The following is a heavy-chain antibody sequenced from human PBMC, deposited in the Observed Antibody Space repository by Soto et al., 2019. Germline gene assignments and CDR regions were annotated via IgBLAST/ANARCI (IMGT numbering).Heavy chain of an antibody. J-gene: IGHJ6*02. CDR3: AKTSRRLVPAAIWAYGMDV. CDR1: GFTFSSYG. CDR2: ISYDGSNK. V-gene: IGHV3-30*18. D-gene: IGHD2-2*01. Sequence: QVQLVESGGGVVQPGRSLRLSCAASGFTFSSYGMHWVRQAPGKGLEWVAVISYDGSNKYYADSVKGRFTISRDNSKNKLYLQMNSLRAEDTAVYYCAKTSRRLVPAAIWAYGMDVWGQGTTVTVSS.